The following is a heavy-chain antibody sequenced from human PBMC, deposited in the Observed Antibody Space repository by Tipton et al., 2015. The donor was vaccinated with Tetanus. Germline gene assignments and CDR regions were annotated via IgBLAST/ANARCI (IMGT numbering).Heavy chain of an antibody. CDR2: ISGSGGST. V-gene: IGHV3-23*01. CDR3: AKSGPRIRELLGY. Sequence: SGFTFSSYAMSWVRQAPGKGLEWVSAISGSGGSTYYADSVKGRFTISRDNSKNTLYLQMNSLRAEDTAVYYCAKSGPRIRELLGYWGQGTLVTVSS. J-gene: IGHJ4*02. CDR1: GFTFSSYA. D-gene: IGHD1-26*01.